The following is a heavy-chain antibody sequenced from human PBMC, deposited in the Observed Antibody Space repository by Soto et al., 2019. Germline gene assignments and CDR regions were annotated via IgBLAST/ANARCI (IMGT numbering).Heavy chain of an antibody. D-gene: IGHD4-4*01. CDR2: ISGSGGST. CDR1: GFTFDTYA. J-gene: IGHJ4*02. V-gene: IGHV3-23*01. CDR3: ARVDGAYSNFHY. Sequence: EVQLLESGGGLVRPGGSLRLSCAASGFTFDTYAMSWVRQAPGKGLEWVSAISGSGGSTYYADSVKGRFTISRDNSKNTLYLQMNSLRAEDTAIYYCARVDGAYSNFHYWGQGTLVTFSS.